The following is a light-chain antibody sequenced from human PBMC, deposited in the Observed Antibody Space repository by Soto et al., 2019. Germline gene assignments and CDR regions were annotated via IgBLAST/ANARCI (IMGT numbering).Light chain of an antibody. CDR3: QQRDSWPRT. CDR2: DTS. CDR1: QRISRS. Sequence: EIVLTQSPATLSLSPGERATLSCRAIQRISRSLAWYQHKPGQAPRLLIFDTSNRATGIPARFSGSGSGTDFTLTISSLEPEDFAIYYCQQRDSWPRTFGQGTKVEIK. J-gene: IGKJ1*01. V-gene: IGKV3-11*01.